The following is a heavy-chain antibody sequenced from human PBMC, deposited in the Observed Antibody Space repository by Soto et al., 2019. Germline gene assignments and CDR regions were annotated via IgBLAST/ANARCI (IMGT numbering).Heavy chain of an antibody. CDR1: GFAFYYYN. D-gene: IGHD2-21*02. J-gene: IGHJ4*01. CDR2: ISSSGIDI. CDR3: ASEGVTHYTAHYFDL. Sequence: PGGSLRLSCAASGFAFYYYNMNWVRQAPGRGLEWVSSISSSGIDIHFTDSVKGRFTISRDNAKTSLYLQMDSLRPEDTAIYYCASEGVTHYTAHYFDLWGHGALVTVSS. V-gene: IGHV3-21*01.